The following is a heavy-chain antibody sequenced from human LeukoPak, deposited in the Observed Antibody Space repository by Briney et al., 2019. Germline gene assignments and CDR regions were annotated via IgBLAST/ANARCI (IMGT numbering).Heavy chain of an antibody. D-gene: IGHD6-13*01. CDR2: IYYSGST. V-gene: IGHV4-39*01. CDR3: ARRVGIAGQYFDY. Sequence: PSETLSLTCTVSGGSISTSYYWGWIRQPPGKALEWIANIYYSGSTYYNPSLKSRVTISVDTSKNQFSLKLGSVTAADTAVYYCARRVGIAGQYFDYWGQGTLVTVSS. CDR1: GGSISTSYY. J-gene: IGHJ4*02.